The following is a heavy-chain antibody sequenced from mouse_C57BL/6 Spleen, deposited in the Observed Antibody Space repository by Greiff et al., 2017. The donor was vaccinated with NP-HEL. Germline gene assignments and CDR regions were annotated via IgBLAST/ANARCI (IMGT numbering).Heavy chain of an antibody. J-gene: IGHJ2*01. D-gene: IGHD1-1*01. CDR2: IDPETGGT. Sequence: QVHVKQSGAELVRPGASVTLSCKASGYTFTDYEMHWVKQTPVHGLEWIGAIDPETGGTAYNQKFKGKAILTADKSSSTAYMELRSLTSEDSAVYYCTREGDYYGSRTDFDYWGQGTTLTVSS. V-gene: IGHV1-15*01. CDR1: GYTFTDYE. CDR3: TREGDYYGSRTDFDY.